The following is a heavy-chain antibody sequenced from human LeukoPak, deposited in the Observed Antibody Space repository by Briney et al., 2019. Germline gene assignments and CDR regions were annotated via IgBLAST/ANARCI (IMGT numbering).Heavy chain of an antibody. V-gene: IGHV1-2*02. J-gene: IGHJ5*02. CDR1: GYTFTRYY. CDR2: INPNSGGT. Sequence: ASVKVSCKASGYTFTRYYMHWVRQAPGQGLEWMGWINPNSGGTNYAQKFQGRVTMTRATSISTAYMELSRLRSDDTAVYYCAREGGRYSSSWYDFDWFDPWGQGTLVTVSS. D-gene: IGHD6-13*01. CDR3: AREGGRYSSSWYDFDWFDP.